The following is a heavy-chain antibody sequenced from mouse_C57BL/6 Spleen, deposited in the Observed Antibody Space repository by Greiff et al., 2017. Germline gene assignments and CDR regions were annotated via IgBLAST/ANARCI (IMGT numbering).Heavy chain of an antibody. CDR3: AQIRNYYGSSSGAMDY. Sequence: QVHVKQSGPGLVAPSQSLSITCTVSGFSLTSYGVSWVRQPPGKGLEWLGVIWGDGSTNYHSALISRLSISKDNSKSQVFLKLNSLQTDDTATYYCAQIRNYYGSSSGAMDYWGQGTSVTVSS. J-gene: IGHJ4*01. CDR2: IWGDGST. CDR1: GFSLTSYG. V-gene: IGHV2-3*01. D-gene: IGHD1-1*01.